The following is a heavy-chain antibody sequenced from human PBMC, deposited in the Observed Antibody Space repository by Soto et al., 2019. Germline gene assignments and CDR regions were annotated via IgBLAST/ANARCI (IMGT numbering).Heavy chain of an antibody. CDR3: ARGSYEILTGSPYMEV. D-gene: IGHD3-9*01. CDR1: GYSFSNYD. V-gene: IGHV1-8*01. Sequence: QVQLVQSGAEVKPPGASVKVSCKASGYSFSNYDINWVRQATGQGLEWMGWMNPNSGKPDYAQKFQGRLTMTRDTSTGTAYMELSSLRSEDTAVYYCARGSYEILTGSPYMEVWGRGTTVTVSS. CDR2: MNPNSGKP. J-gene: IGHJ6*03.